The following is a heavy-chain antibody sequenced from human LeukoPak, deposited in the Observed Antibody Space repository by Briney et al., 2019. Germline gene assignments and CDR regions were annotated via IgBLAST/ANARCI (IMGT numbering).Heavy chain of an antibody. V-gene: IGHV4-59*01. D-gene: IGHD1-26*01. J-gene: IGHJ4*02. Sequence: SETLSLTCTVSGGSISSYYWSWIRQPPGKGLEWIGYIYYSGSTNYNPSLKSRVTISVDTSKNQFSLKLSSVTAADTAVYYCAGHGRYCFDYWGQGTLVTVSS. CDR1: GGSISSYY. CDR2: IYYSGST. CDR3: AGHGRYCFDY.